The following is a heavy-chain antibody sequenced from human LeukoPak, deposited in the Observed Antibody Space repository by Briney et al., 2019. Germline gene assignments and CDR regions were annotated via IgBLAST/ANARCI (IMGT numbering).Heavy chain of an antibody. Sequence: GGSLRLSCAASGFTFSSYAMSWVRQAPGKALEWVSAISGSGGSTYYADSVKGRFTISRDNSKNTLYLQMNSLRAEDTAVYCCAKRRGYCSSTSCYGEINWFDPWGQGTLVTVSS. J-gene: IGHJ5*02. CDR1: GFTFSSYA. CDR2: ISGSGGST. CDR3: AKRRGYCSSTSCYGEINWFDP. V-gene: IGHV3-23*01. D-gene: IGHD2-2*01.